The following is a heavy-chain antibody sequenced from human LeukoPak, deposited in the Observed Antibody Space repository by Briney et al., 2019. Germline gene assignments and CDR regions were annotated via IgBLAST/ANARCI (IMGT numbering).Heavy chain of an antibody. J-gene: IGHJ4*02. CDR3: ARDEGSGWYGY. V-gene: IGHV4-4*07. Sequence: SETLSLTCTVSGGSISNYYWSWIRQPAGKGLEWIGRIHTSGSTNYNPSLKSRVTLSVDTSKNLFFLRLSSVTAADTAVYYCARDEGSGWYGYWGQGTLVTVSS. CDR1: GGSISNYY. D-gene: IGHD6-19*01. CDR2: IHTSGST.